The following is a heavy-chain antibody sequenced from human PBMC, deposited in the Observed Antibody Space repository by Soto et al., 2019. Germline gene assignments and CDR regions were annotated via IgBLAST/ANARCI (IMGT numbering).Heavy chain of an antibody. J-gene: IGHJ3*02. CDR3: ARVRGYCSSTSCYSGAFDI. V-gene: IGHV1-18*01. CDR2: ISAYNGNT. Sequence: ASVKVSCKASGYTFTSYGISWVRQAPGQGLEWMGWISAYNGNTNYAQKLQGRVTMTTDTSTSTAYMELRSLRSDDTAVDYCARVRGYCSSTSCYSGAFDIWGQGTMVTVSS. D-gene: IGHD2-2*01. CDR1: GYTFTSYG.